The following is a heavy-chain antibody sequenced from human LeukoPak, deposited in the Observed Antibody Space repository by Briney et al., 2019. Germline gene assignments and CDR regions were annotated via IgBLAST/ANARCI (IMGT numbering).Heavy chain of an antibody. CDR1: GGSISSSSYY. J-gene: IGHJ6*03. CDR2: IYYSGST. V-gene: IGHV4-39*07. Sequence: SETLSLTCTVSGGSISSSSYYWGWIRQSPGKGLEWIGSIYYSGSTYYNPSLKSRVTISVDTSKNQFSLKLSSVTAADTAVYYCARDYYDSSGYYGMNYYYYMDVWGKGTTVTVSS. D-gene: IGHD3-22*01. CDR3: ARDYYDSSGYYGMNYYYYMDV.